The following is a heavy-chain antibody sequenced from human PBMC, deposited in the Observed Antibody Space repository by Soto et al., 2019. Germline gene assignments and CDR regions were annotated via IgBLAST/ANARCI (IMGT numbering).Heavy chain of an antibody. J-gene: IGHJ4*02. V-gene: IGHV1-46*01. CDR1: GYTFTSYY. Sequence: GASVKVSCKASGYTFTSYYMHWVRQAPGQGLEWMGIINPSGGSTSYAQKFQGRVTMTRDTSTSTVYMELSSLRSEDTAVYYCARDGNYYDSSGYYPLFDYWGQGTLVTVSS. CDR2: INPSGGST. D-gene: IGHD3-22*01. CDR3: ARDGNYYDSSGYYPLFDY.